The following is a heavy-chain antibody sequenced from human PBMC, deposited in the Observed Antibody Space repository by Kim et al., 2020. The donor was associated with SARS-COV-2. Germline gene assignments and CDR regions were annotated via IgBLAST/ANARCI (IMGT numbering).Heavy chain of an antibody. CDR2: ISSSDTI. J-gene: IGHJ3*02. Sequence: GGSLRLSCVGSGFTFSSYSLNWVRQAPGMGPEWLSYISSSDTIYYADSVKGRFTISRDNAKNSLYLQMNSLRDEDTAVYYCARDVSNSVAHDAFKSWG. V-gene: IGHV3-48*02. CDR3: ARDVSNSVAHDAFKS. D-gene: IGHD2-8*01. CDR1: GFTFSSYS.